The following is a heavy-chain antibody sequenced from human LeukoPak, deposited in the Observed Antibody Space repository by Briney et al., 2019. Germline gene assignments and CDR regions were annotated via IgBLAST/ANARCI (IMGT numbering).Heavy chain of an antibody. CDR3: ARGLGYCSGGSCFYSRGSTNWFDP. CDR1: GGSFSGYY. CDR2: INHSGST. V-gene: IGHV4-34*01. J-gene: IGHJ5*02. Sequence: PSETLSLTCAVYGGSFSGYYWSWIRQPPGKGLEWIGEINHSGSTNYNPSLKSRVTISVDTSKNQFSLKLSSVTAADTAVYYCARGLGYCSGGSCFYSRGSTNWFDPWGQGTLVTVSS. D-gene: IGHD2-15*01.